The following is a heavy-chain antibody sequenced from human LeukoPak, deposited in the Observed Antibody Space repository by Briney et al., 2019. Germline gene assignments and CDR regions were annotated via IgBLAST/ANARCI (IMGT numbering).Heavy chain of an antibody. Sequence: PSETLSLTCAVYGGSFSGYYWSWIRQPPGKGLEWIGEINHSGSTNYNPSLKSGVTISVDTSNNHFSLKMSSLPPADTAVYYCARGNRTAMASPYFDYWGQGTLVTVSS. D-gene: IGHD5-18*01. CDR3: ARGNRTAMASPYFDY. V-gene: IGHV4-34*01. CDR1: GGSFSGYY. J-gene: IGHJ4*02. CDR2: INHSGST.